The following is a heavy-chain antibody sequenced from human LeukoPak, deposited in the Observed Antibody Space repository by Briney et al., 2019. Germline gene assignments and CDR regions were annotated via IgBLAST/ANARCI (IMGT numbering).Heavy chain of an antibody. CDR2: INPSGDNT. CDR1: GYTFTNNF. J-gene: IGHJ4*02. V-gene: IGHV1-46*01. Sequence: ASVKVSCKASGYTFTNNFMHWVRQAPGQGLEWMGIINPSGDNTWYAQKFQGRVTMTRDMATSTDYMEVSSLRSEDTAVYYCARGNRNNWINPFDYWGQGTLVTVSS. D-gene: IGHD1-1*01. CDR3: ARGNRNNWINPFDY.